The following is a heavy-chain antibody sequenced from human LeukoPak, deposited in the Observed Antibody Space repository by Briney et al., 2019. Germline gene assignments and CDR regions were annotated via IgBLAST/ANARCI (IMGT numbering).Heavy chain of an antibody. V-gene: IGHV6-1*01. CDR3: ARKATFGMDV. CDR2: TYYRSKWYN. D-gene: IGHD3-3*01. J-gene: IGHJ6*02. CDR1: GDSVSSNSVT. Sequence: SQTLSLTCVISGDSVSSNSVTWNWIRQSPSRGLEWLGRTYYRSKWYNDYAVSVKSRIIINPDTSRNQFSLQLNSVTPEDTAVYYCARKATFGMDVWGQGTTVTVSS.